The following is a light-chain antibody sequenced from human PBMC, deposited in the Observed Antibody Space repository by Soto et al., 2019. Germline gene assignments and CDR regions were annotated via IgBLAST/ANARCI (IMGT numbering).Light chain of an antibody. V-gene: IGKV1-33*01. CDR3: QQYDNLLT. CDR2: DAS. Sequence: DIQMTQSPSSPSASVGDRVTITCQASQDISNYLNWYQQKPGKVPKLLIYDASNLETGVPSRFSGSGSGTDFTFTISSLQPEDIATYYCQQYDNLLTFGGGTKVDI. CDR1: QDISNY. J-gene: IGKJ4*01.